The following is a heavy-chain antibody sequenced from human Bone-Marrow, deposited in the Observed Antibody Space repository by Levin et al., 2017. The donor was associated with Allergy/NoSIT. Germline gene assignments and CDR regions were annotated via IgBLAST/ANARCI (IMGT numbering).Heavy chain of an antibody. D-gene: IGHD6-19*01. CDR2: IHPNTGGT. CDR1: GYTFTDYY. CDR3: ATVAVANLWPAAFHY. Sequence: ASVKVSCTASGYTFTDYYLHWVRQAPGQGLEWLGWIHPNTGGTNFAQKFQGRVTMTRDTSISTAYMDLSTLTSDDTAVYYCATVAVANLWPAAFHYWGQGTLVTVSS. V-gene: IGHV1-2*02. J-gene: IGHJ4*02.